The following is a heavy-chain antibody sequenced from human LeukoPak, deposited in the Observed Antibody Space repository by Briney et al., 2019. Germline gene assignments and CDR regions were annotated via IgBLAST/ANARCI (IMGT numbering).Heavy chain of an antibody. CDR1: GGSISSYY. V-gene: IGHV4-59*08. CDR2: IYYSGST. J-gene: IGHJ6*03. D-gene: IGHD2-2*01. CDR3: ASRVVVVPAASYYYYYYYMDV. Sequence: PSETLSLTCTVSGGSISSYYWSWIRQPPGKGLEWIGYIYYSGSTNYNPSSKSRVTISVDTSKNQFSLKLSSVTAADTAVYYCASRVVVVPAASYYYYYYYMDVWGKGTTVTVSS.